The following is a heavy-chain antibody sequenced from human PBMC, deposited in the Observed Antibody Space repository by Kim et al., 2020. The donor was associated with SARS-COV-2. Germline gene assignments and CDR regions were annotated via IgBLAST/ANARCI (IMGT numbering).Heavy chain of an antibody. V-gene: IGHV3-7*03. CDR2: INQGGSEK. J-gene: IGHJ4*02. D-gene: IGHD2-15*01. CDR3: TRDHGGGNGD. Sequence: GGSLRLSCVGYGFTFNQNWMSWVRQAPGKGLEWLAFINQGGSEKHYVHSVEGRFTISRDNARNSLYLEMNNLRAEDTALYYCTRDHGGGNGDWGRGTLVTVSS. CDR1: GFTFNQNW.